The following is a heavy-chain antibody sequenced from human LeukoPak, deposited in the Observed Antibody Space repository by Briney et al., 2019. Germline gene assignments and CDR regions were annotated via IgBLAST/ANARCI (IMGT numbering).Heavy chain of an antibody. Sequence: ASETLSLTCTVSGGSISSGGYYWSWIRQHPGKGLEWIGYIYYSGSTYYSPSLKSRVTISVDTSKNQFSLKLSSVTAADTAVYYCARSEGSSGYYEKWYFDYWGQGTLVTVSS. CDR3: ARSEGSSGYYEKWYFDY. D-gene: IGHD3-22*01. CDR1: GGSISSGGYY. V-gene: IGHV4-31*03. J-gene: IGHJ4*02. CDR2: IYYSGST.